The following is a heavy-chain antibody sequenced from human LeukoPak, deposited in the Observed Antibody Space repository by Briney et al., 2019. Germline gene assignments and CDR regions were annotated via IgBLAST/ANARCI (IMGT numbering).Heavy chain of an antibody. CDR3: ARALAVSGTPFDY. D-gene: IGHD6-19*01. J-gene: IGHJ4*02. CDR2: ISPNRGGT. Sequence: ASVKVSCKASGYTFTGYSLHWVRQAPGQGLEWMGWISPNRGGTNYAQKFQDRITMTRDTSITTAHMELTRLESDDTAVYYCARALAVSGTPFDYWGQGTLVTVSS. V-gene: IGHV1-2*02. CDR1: GYTFTGYS.